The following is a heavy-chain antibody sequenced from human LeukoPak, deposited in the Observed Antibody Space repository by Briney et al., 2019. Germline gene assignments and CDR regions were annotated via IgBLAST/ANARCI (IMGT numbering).Heavy chain of an antibody. D-gene: IGHD4-17*01. CDR2: ISYDASNK. CDR3: AKDQGGYGDSYFDF. V-gene: IGHV3-30*18. CDR1: GFTFNTYG. Sequence: GGSLRLSCAASGFTFNTYGMHWVRQAPGKGLEWVAFISYDASNKYYADAVRGRFTISRDNSKNTLYLQMNNLRAEDTAMFYCAKDQGGYGDSYFDFWGQGTLVSVSS. J-gene: IGHJ4*02.